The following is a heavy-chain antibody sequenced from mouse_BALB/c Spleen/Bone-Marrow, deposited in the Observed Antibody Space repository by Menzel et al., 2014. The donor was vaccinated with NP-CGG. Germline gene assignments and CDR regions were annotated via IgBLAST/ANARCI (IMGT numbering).Heavy chain of an antibody. V-gene: IGHV1-54*03. CDR2: INPGSGGT. Sequence: QVQLQQSGAELVRPGTSVKVSCKASGYAFTNYLIEWVKQRPGQGLEWIGVINPGSGGTNYNEKFKGKATLTADNSSNTAYMQLSSLTSDDSAVYCFARGGHGSYWGQGTTLTVSS. J-gene: IGHJ2*01. CDR3: ARGGHGSY. CDR1: GYAFTNYL. D-gene: IGHD2-2*01.